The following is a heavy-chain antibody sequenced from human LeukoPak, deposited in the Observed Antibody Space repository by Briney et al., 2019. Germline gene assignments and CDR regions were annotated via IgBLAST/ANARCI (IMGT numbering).Heavy chain of an antibody. Sequence: GGSLRLSCAASGFTFSSYAMSWVRQAPGKGLEWVSAISGSGGSTYYADSVKGRFTISRDNSKNTLYLQMNSLRAEDTAVYYCAKGYCSSTSCPHDYWGQGTLVTVSS. J-gene: IGHJ4*02. CDR3: AKGYCSSTSCPHDY. CDR1: GFTFSSYA. V-gene: IGHV3-23*01. D-gene: IGHD2-2*01. CDR2: ISGSGGST.